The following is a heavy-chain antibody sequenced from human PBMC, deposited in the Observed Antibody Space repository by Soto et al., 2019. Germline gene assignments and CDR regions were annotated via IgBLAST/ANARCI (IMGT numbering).Heavy chain of an antibody. D-gene: IGHD3-3*01. CDR3: ATPYAAWLLYGYFDY. CDR2: ISYDGSNK. V-gene: IGHV3-30-3*01. Sequence: GGSLRLSCAASGFTFISYAMHWVRQAPGKGLEWVAVISYDGSNKYYADSVKGRFTISRGNSKNMLYLQMNGLRAEDTAVYYCATPYAAWLLYGYFDYWGQGTQVTVSS. CDR1: GFTFISYA. J-gene: IGHJ4*02.